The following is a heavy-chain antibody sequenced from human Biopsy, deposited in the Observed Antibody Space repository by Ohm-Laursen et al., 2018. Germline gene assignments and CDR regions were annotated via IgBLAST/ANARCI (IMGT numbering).Heavy chain of an antibody. CDR2: IYYTGST. CDR1: RDSISNYY. CDR3: ARDSRGGHLNTTLITGKNLDS. Sequence: ETLSLTCTVSRDSISNYYWTWIRQSPGKGLEWIGYIYYTGSTNYNPSVKSRVTISVDTSKNQFSLKLNSVTAADTAVYFCARDSRGGHLNTTLITGKNLDSCFQGILVSVSS. D-gene: IGHD3-16*01. V-gene: IGHV4-59*01. J-gene: IGHJ4*02.